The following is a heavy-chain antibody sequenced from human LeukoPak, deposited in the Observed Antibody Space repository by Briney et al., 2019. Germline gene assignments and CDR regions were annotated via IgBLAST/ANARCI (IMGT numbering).Heavy chain of an antibody. V-gene: IGHV1-2*02. CDR1: GYTFSGYY. J-gene: IGHJ4*02. Sequence: ASVNVSCNASGYTFSGYYMHWVRQAPGQGLEWMGWIKPKSGGTNEAQKFHDRVTMTRDTSIRTAYMEVSRLRSDDTAVYYCARSPDILTGENFDYWGQGTLVTVS. D-gene: IGHD3-9*01. CDR2: IKPKSGGT. CDR3: ARSPDILTGENFDY.